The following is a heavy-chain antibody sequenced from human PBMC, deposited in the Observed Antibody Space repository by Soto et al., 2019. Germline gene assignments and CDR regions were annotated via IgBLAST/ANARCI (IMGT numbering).Heavy chain of an antibody. CDR3: ARAHPCRGAHYYYGMDV. CDR1: GGTFSSYA. V-gene: IGHV1-69*06. D-gene: IGHD2-2*01. Sequence: QVQLVQSGAEVKKPGSSVKVSCKASGGTFSSYAISWVRQAPGQGLEWMGGIIPIFGTANYAQKFQGRVTITADKSTSTAYMELSSLRSEDTAVYYCARAHPCRGAHYYYGMDVWGQGTTVTVSS. CDR2: IIPIFGTA. J-gene: IGHJ6*02.